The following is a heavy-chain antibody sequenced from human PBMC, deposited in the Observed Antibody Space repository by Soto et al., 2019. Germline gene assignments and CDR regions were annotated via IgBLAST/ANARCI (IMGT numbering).Heavy chain of an antibody. Sequence: EASVKVSCKASGYTFTNYAIHWVRQAPGQRLEWMGWINAGSGNTKYSQRFEGRVSITRDTSASTAYMEVSSLTSEDTAVYYCACEQQLATFQHWGQGTLVTVSS. CDR2: INAGSGNT. D-gene: IGHD6-13*01. CDR3: ACEQQLATFQH. J-gene: IGHJ1*01. CDR1: GYTFTNYA. V-gene: IGHV1-3*01.